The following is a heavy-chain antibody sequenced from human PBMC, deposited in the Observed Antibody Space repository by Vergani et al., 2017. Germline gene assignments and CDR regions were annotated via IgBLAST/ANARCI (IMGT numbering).Heavy chain of an antibody. CDR1: GGSISSGGYY. CDR2: IYYSGST. Sequence: QVQLQESGPGLVKPSQTLSLTCTVSGGSISSGGYYWGWIRQPPGKGLEWIGSIYYSGSTYYNPSLKSRVTISVDTSKNQFSLKLSSVTAADTAVYYCARVEDGYNLFDYWGQGTLVTVSS. D-gene: IGHD5-24*01. CDR3: ARVEDGYNLFDY. J-gene: IGHJ4*02. V-gene: IGHV4-39*07.